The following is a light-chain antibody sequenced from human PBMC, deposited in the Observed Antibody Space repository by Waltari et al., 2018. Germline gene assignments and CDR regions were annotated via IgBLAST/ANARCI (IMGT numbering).Light chain of an antibody. J-gene: IGKJ2*01. CDR2: CGS. V-gene: IGKV2-28*01. CDR1: LLHTNGNYY. CDR3: MQGLQIPFT. Sequence: LLHTNGNYYFDWYLQRPGQSPQLLMYCGSNRASGVADRFSGSASGTDFTLHVSRVEAEDVGVYFCMQGLQIPFTFGQGTRLQI.